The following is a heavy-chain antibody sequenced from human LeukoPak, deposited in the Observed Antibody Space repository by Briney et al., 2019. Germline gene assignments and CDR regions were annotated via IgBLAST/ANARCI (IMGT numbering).Heavy chain of an antibody. CDR2: INHSGST. J-gene: IGHJ5*02. CDR1: GGSFSGYY. D-gene: IGHD3-22*01. CDR3: ARDRYYYDSSNYYAWFDP. V-gene: IGHV4-34*01. Sequence: PSETLSLTCAVYGGSFSGYYWSWIRQPPGKGLEWIGEINHSGSTNYNPSLRSRVTISLDTSRNQFSLKLSSVTAADTAMYYCARDRYYYDSSNYYAWFDPWGQGTLVTVSS.